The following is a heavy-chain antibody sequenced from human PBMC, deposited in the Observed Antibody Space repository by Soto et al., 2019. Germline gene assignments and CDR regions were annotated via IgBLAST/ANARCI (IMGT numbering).Heavy chain of an antibody. CDR1: GFTFSGYW. J-gene: IGHJ4*02. Sequence: EVQLVESGGGLVQPGGSLSLSCVGSGFTFSGYWMSWVRHAPGKGLGWVASIKEDGSDTSFADSVKGRFTISRDNAKNSLYLQMNGLRGEDAAVYYCTRHFRWRGEYWGQGTLVTVSS. CDR3: TRHFRWRGEY. V-gene: IGHV3-7*04. D-gene: IGHD3-3*02. CDR2: IKEDGSDT.